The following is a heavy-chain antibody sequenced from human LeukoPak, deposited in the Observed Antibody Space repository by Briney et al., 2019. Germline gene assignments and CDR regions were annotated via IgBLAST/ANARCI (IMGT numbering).Heavy chain of an antibody. CDR1: GFTFSSYG. V-gene: IGHV3-30*02. CDR3: AKEGSGSYYSYYYYYMDV. D-gene: IGHD1-26*01. J-gene: IGHJ6*03. CDR2: IRYDGSNK. Sequence: PGGSLRLSCAASGFTFSSYGMHWIRQAPGKGLEWVAFIRYDGSNKYYADSVKGRFTISRDNSKNTLYLQMNSLRAEDTAVYYCAKEGSGSYYSYYYYYMDVWGKGTTVTISS.